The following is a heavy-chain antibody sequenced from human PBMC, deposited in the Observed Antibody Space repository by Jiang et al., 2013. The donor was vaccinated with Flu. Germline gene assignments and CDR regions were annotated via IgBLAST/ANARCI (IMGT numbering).Heavy chain of an antibody. CDR3: ARDGNYYYYDSSGFLFDY. J-gene: IGHJ4*02. CDR2: IHTSGST. Sequence: PSQTLSLTCIVSGSSISTGSYYWSWVRQSAGKGLEWVGHIHTSGSTNYNPSLESRVTISRDLSKNHFSLTLDSVTAADTAVYYCARDGNYYYYDSSGFLFDYWGQGALVTVSS. V-gene: IGHV4-61*09. CDR1: GSSISTGSYY. D-gene: IGHD3-22*01.